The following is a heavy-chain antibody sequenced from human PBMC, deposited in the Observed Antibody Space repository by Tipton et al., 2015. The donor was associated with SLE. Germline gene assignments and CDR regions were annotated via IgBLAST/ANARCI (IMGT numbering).Heavy chain of an antibody. CDR1: GGSFTDFY. Sequence: GLVKPSETLSLTCAVYGGSFTDFYWSWVRQSPEKGLEWIGEINQYGSANYNPALKSRVSISLDTSKNHFSLKLSSVTAADTAVYYCATFFVEGDTIFGPGGWGRGTLVTVSS. D-gene: IGHD3-3*01. CDR3: ATFFVEGDTIFGPGG. J-gene: IGHJ4*02. V-gene: IGHV4-34*01. CDR2: INQYGSA.